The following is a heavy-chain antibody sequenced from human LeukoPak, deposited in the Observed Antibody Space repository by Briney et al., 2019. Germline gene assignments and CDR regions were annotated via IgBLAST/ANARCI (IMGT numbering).Heavy chain of an antibody. CDR3: ARGKTSDDIIEDGFDL. CDR1: GFSVSTNY. CDR2: LYSGGGA. Sequence: GGSLRLSCAASGFSVSTNYMTWVRQAPGKGLEWVSVLYSGGGAYADSVKDRFTISRDYSQNTLLLQMNSLRAEDTALYYCARGKTSDDIIEDGFDLWGQGTMVAVSS. V-gene: IGHV3-66*01. D-gene: IGHD3-9*01. J-gene: IGHJ3*01.